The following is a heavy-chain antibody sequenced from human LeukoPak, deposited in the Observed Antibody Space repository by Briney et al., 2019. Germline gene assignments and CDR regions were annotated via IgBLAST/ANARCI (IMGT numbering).Heavy chain of an antibody. CDR3: ARQLGYCSDGSCYFDS. Sequence: GGSLRLSCAASGFTFRSYAMSWVRQAPGKGLEWVSAISTSGGTTYYADSVKGRFTISRDNSKNTLYLQMSSLTAEDTAVHHCARQLGYCSDGSCYFDSWGQGTLVAVSS. CDR1: GFTFRSYA. D-gene: IGHD2-15*01. V-gene: IGHV3-23*01. CDR2: ISTSGGTT. J-gene: IGHJ4*02.